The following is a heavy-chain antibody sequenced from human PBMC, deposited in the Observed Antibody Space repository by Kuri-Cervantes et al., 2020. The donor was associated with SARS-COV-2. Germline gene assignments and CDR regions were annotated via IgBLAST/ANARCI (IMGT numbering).Heavy chain of an antibody. CDR2: IKQDGSEK. Sequence: GESLKISCAASGFTFSSYWMSWVRQAPGKGLEWVANIKQDGSEKYYVDSVKGRFTISRDNAKNSLYLQMNSLRAEDTAVYYCASQGRGYSSSGNSCFFDYWGQGTLVTVSS. D-gene: IGHD6-13*01. CDR1: GFTFSSYW. V-gene: IGHV3-7*01. CDR3: ASQGRGYSSSGNSCFFDY. J-gene: IGHJ4*02.